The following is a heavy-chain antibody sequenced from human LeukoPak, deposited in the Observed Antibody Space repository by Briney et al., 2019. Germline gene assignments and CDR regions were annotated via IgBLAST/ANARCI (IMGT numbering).Heavy chain of an antibody. D-gene: IGHD6-19*01. V-gene: IGHV1-24*01. CDR2: FDPEDGET. CDR3: ATDRQGGSGWYYFDY. J-gene: IGHJ4*02. CDR1: GYTLTELS. Sequence: ASEKVSCKVSGYTLTELSMHWVRHAPRKGLERVGDFDPEDGETIYAQKFQGRVTMTEDTSTDTAYMELSSLRSEDTAVYYCATDRQGGSGWYYFDYWGQGTLVTVSS.